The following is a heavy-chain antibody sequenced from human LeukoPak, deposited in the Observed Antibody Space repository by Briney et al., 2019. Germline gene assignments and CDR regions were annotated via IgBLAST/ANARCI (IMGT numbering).Heavy chain of an antibody. CDR3: ARHLKYSGGGHYFDY. CDR1: GYTFSSQW. D-gene: IGHD2-21*01. CDR2: IYPGDSDT. J-gene: IGHJ4*02. V-gene: IGHV5-51*01. Sequence: GESLKISCKGSGYTFSSQWIAWVRQMPGKGPEYMGIIYPGDSDTRYSPSFQGQVTTSVDKSISTAYLQWSSLKASDTAMYYCARHLKYSGGGHYFDYWGQGTPVTVSS.